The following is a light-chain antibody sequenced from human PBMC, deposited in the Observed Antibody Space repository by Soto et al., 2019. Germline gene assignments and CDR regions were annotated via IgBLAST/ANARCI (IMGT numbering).Light chain of an antibody. J-gene: IGKJ2*01. Sequence: DIQMTQFPSTLSASIGDRVTITCRARQTVSSWLACYQQKPGKAPKLLIYKASNLESGVPSRFSGSGSGTEFTLTISSLQHDDFATYYCQQNNPYSPYTFGQGTRLEIK. CDR2: KAS. CDR1: QTVSSW. CDR3: QQNNPYSPYT. V-gene: IGKV1-5*03.